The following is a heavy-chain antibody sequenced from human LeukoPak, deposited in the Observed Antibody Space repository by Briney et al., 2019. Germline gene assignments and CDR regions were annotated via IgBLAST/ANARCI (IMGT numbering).Heavy chain of an antibody. J-gene: IGHJ5*02. CDR1: GYTFTGYY. V-gene: IGHV1-2*02. D-gene: IGHD1-26*01. Sequence: ASVKVSCKASGYTFTGYYMHWVPQAPGQGLEWMGWINPNSGGTNYAQKFQGRVTMTRDTSISTAYMELSRLRSDDTAVYYCARDHGGSYYGWFDPWGQGTLVTVSP. CDR2: INPNSGGT. CDR3: ARDHGGSYYGWFDP.